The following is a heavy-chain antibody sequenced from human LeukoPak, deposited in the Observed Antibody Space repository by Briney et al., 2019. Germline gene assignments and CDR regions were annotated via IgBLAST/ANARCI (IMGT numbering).Heavy chain of an antibody. CDR3: ARGRRMVRGVSTSPYNWFDP. CDR1: GGSISSYY. CDR2: INHSGST. J-gene: IGHJ5*02. D-gene: IGHD3-10*01. V-gene: IGHV4-34*01. Sequence: SETLSLTCTVSGGSISSYYWSWIRQPPGKGLEWIGEINHSGSTNYNPSLKSRVTISVDTSKNQFSLKLSSVTAADTAVYYCARGRRMVRGVSTSPYNWFDPWGQGTLVTVSS.